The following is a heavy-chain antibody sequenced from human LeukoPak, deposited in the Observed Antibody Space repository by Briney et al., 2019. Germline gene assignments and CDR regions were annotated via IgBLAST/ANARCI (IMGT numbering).Heavy chain of an antibody. V-gene: IGHV3-23*01. CDR2: ISGSGGST. J-gene: IGHJ4*02. CDR1: GFTFSSYA. Sequence: PGGSLRLSCAASGFTFSSYAMSWVRQAPGKGLEWVSAISGSGGSTYYADSVKGRFTISRDNSKNTLYLQMNSLRAEDTAVYYCAKGPDYDFWSGYPYYFDYWGQGTLVTVSX. D-gene: IGHD3-3*01. CDR3: AKGPDYDFWSGYPYYFDY.